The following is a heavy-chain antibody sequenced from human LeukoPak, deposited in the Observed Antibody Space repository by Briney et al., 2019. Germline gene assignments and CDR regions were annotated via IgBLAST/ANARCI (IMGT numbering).Heavy chain of an antibody. CDR3: ARENCSGGSCYSIYYYYYMDV. Sequence: SETLSLTCTVSGGSISSSSYYWGWIRQPPGKGLEWIGIIYYSGSTYYNPSLKSRVTISVDTSKNQFSLKLSSVTAADTAVYYCARENCSGGSCYSIYYYYYMDVWGKGTTVTVSS. CDR1: GGSISSSSYY. CDR2: IYYSGST. J-gene: IGHJ6*03. D-gene: IGHD2-15*01. V-gene: IGHV4-39*07.